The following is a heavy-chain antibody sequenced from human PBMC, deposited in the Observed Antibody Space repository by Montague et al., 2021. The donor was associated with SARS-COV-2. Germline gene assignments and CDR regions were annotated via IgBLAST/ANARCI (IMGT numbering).Heavy chain of an antibody. V-gene: IGHV3-30*09. CDR1: GFNFAYFA. D-gene: IGHD6-6*01. CDR2: ISFDGTKN. J-gene: IGHJ4*02. CDR3: ARDQSGKLDFDY. Sequence: SLRLSCAASGFNFAYFALHWVRQAPGKGLEWVAIISFDGTKNFYTDSVKGRFAISRDNSRKTLYLQMNSLRPDDTAVYYCARDQSGKLDFDYWGQGTLVTVSS.